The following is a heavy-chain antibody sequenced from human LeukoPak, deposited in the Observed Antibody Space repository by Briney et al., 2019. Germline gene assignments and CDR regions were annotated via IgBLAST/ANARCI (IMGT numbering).Heavy chain of an antibody. V-gene: IGHV3-23*01. CDR1: GFTFSSYA. CDR3: AKDLSGSYIYYYGMDV. D-gene: IGHD1-26*01. Sequence: GGSLRLSCAASGFTFSSYAMSSVRHPPGKGLEWGSAISGSGGSTYYADSVKGRFTISRDNSKNTLYLQMNSLRAEDTAVYYCAKDLSGSYIYYYGMDVWGQGTTVTVSS. J-gene: IGHJ6*02. CDR2: ISGSGGST.